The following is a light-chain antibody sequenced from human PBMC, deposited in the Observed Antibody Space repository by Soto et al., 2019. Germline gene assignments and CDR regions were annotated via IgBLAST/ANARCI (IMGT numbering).Light chain of an antibody. Sequence: DIQMTQAPSTLSASVGDRVTITCRASQRISSWLAWYQQKPGKAPKLLISDASNLESGVPSRFSGSGSGTEFTLTISSLQPDDFAIYYCQQYSTYSYTFGQGTKLEI. CDR1: QRISSW. CDR3: QQYSTYSYT. J-gene: IGKJ2*01. CDR2: DAS. V-gene: IGKV1-5*01.